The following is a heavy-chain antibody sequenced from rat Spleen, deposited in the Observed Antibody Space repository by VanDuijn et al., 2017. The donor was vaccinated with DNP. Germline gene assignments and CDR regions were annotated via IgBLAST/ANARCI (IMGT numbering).Heavy chain of an antibody. D-gene: IGHD1-4*01. Sequence: EVQLVESGGGVVQPGKSLKLSCAASGFTFSDSAMAWVRQSPKMGLEWVAIISTTGTKTDYRDSVKGRFTVSRDNARGILYLQMNSLTSEDTATYYCTELPSYYEAWFAYWGQGALVTVSS. CDR2: ISTTGTKT. J-gene: IGHJ3*01. CDR1: GFTFSDSA. V-gene: IGHV5S23*01. CDR3: TELPSYYEAWFAY.